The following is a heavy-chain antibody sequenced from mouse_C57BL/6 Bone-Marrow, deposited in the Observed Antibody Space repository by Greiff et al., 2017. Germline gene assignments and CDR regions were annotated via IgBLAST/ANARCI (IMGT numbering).Heavy chain of an antibody. J-gene: IGHJ3*01. CDR1: GFSLTSYA. CDR3: ASHYGTTGAWFAY. V-gene: IGHV2-9-1*01. D-gene: IGHD1-1*01. Sequence: VKVEESGPGLVAPSPSLSITCTVSGFSLTSYAISWVRQPPGKGLEWLGVIWTGGGTNYNSAHKSRLSISTDNSKSQVFLKMNSLQTDDTARYYCASHYGTTGAWFAYWGQGTLVTVSA. CDR2: IWTGGGT.